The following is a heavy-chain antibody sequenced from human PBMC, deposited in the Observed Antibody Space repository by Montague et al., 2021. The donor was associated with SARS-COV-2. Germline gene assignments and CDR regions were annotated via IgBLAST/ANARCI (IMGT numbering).Heavy chain of an antibody. Sequence: ETLSLTCTVSGGSISSYYWSWIRQPPGKGLEWVSSISSSSSYIYYADSVKGRFTISRDNAKNSLYLQMNSLRAEDTAVYYCASELHPNYYYGMDVWGQGTTVTVSS. V-gene: IGHV3-21*01. CDR1: GGSISSYY. J-gene: IGHJ6*02. CDR3: ASELHPNYYYGMDV. CDR2: ISSSSSYI. D-gene: IGHD4-11*01.